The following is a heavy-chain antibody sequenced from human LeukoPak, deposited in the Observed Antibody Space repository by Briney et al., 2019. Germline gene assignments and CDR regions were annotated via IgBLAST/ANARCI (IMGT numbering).Heavy chain of an antibody. CDR3: ARGGNYWPQWWFDP. V-gene: IGHV4-39*07. J-gene: IGHJ5*02. Sequence: SETLSLTCTVSGDSISSSNCYWGWIRQPPGKGLEWIGSIYFSGGTYYNASLKSRVTMSLDASKNQFSLELNSVTPADTAVYYCARGGNYWPQWWFDPWGRGTLVSVSS. D-gene: IGHD1-26*01. CDR1: GDSISSSNCY. CDR2: IYFSGGT.